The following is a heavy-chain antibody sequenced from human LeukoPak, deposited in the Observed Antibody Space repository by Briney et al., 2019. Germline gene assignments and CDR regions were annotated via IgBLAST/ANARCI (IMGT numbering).Heavy chain of an antibody. D-gene: IGHD3-9*01. CDR3: ARDPGSYDIRNWFDP. Sequence: GASVKVSCKASGATFSSYTISWVRQAPGQGLEWMGRIIPILGIANYAQKFQGRVTITADKSTSTAYMELSSLRSEDTAVYYCARDPGSYDIRNWFDPWGQGTLVTVSS. CDR2: IIPILGIA. CDR1: GATFSSYT. V-gene: IGHV1-69*04. J-gene: IGHJ5*02.